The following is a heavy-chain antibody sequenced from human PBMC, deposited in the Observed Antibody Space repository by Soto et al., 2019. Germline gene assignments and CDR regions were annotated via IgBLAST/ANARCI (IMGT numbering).Heavy chain of an antibody. CDR3: ANGHYGFWSARAAFDI. CDR1: GFTFSSYS. V-gene: IGHV3-21*01. CDR2: ISSSSSYI. J-gene: IGHJ3*02. D-gene: IGHD3-3*01. Sequence: PGGSLRLSCAASGFTFSSYSMNWVRQAPGKGLEWVSSISSSSSYIYYADSVKGRFTISRDNAKNSLYLQMNSLRAEDTAVYYCANGHYGFWSARAAFDICGQGTMVTVSS.